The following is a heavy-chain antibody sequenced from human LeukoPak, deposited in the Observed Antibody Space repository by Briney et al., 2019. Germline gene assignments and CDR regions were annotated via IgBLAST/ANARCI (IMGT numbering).Heavy chain of an antibody. D-gene: IGHD3-22*01. CDR3: ARSYYDSSGYYP. CDR1: GGSLSSYY. Sequence: PSETLSLTCTVSGGSLSSYYWSWIRQPAGTGLEWIGRIYTSGSTNYDPSFKSRVTMSVDTSKNQFSLKLSSVTAADTAVYYCARSYYDSSGYYPWGQGTMVTVSS. V-gene: IGHV4-4*07. CDR2: IYTSGST. J-gene: IGHJ3*01.